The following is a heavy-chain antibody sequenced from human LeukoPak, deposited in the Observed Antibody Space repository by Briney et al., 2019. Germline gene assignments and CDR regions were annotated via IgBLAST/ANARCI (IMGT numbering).Heavy chain of an antibody. J-gene: IGHJ4*02. CDR3: AKDVGSSCHVNCPFDY. CDR1: GFTFSSYA. V-gene: IGHV3-23*01. CDR2: ISGSGGST. D-gene: IGHD2-15*01. Sequence: QTGGSLRLSCAASGFTFSSYAMSWIRQAPGKGLEWVSAISGSGGSTYYADSVKGRFTISRDNSKNTLYLQMNSLRAEDTAVYYCAKDVGSSCHVNCPFDYWGQGTLVTVSS.